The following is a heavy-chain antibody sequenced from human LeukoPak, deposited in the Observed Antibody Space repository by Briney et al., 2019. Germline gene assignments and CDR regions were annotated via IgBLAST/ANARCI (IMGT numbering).Heavy chain of an antibody. D-gene: IGHD5-18*01. CDR2: ISGSGGST. J-gene: IGHJ4*02. V-gene: IGHV3-23*01. CDR3: TKDRLTGYSFGYSYFDY. Sequence: PGGSLRLSCAASGFTFSSYAMTWVRQAPGKGLEWVSTISGSGGSTYYADSVKGRFTISRDNSKNTLYLQMNSLRAEDTAVYHCTKDRLTGYSFGYSYFDYWGQGTLVTVSS. CDR1: GFTFSSYA.